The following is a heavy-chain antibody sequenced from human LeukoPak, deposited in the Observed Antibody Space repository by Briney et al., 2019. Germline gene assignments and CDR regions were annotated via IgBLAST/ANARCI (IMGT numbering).Heavy chain of an antibody. J-gene: IGHJ4*02. CDR3: AREGRCINGVCYPDY. D-gene: IGHD2-8*01. CDR1: GYTFTNYG. CDR2: ISVDNANT. Sequence: ASVKVSCKASGYTFTNYGVSWVRQAPGQGLEWMGWISVDNANTNYAQILQGRGTMTTDTSTSTAYMELRSLRSADTAVYYCAREGRCINGVCYPDYWGQGTLVTVSS. V-gene: IGHV1-18*01.